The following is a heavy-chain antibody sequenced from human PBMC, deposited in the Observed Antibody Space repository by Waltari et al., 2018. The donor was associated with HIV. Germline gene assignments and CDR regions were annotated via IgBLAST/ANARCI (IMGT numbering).Heavy chain of an antibody. CDR2: IRGSGSTI. Sequence: EAPLVECGGVGVQPGGSLRPDWVAARFTCSTFDTNWVRQAPGEDLEWISYIRGSGSTIDYSDSVKGRFTISRDNAKNSLYLRMNYLTAEDTAIYYCARDGHHGVTKRGNAFDLWGQGTMVTVSP. CDR3: ARDGHHGVTKRGNAFDL. V-gene: IGHV3-48*03. CDR1: RFTCSTFD. J-gene: IGHJ3*01. D-gene: IGHD2-21*02.